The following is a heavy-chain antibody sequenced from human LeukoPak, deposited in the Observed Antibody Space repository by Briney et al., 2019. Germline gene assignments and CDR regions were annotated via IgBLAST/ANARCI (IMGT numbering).Heavy chain of an antibody. V-gene: IGHV3-23*01. J-gene: IGHJ4*02. CDR3: AKAVSSSWYDYFDY. CDR2: LTGSGGST. Sequence: GGSLRLSCAASGFSFSTYAMTWVRQAPGEGLEWVSSLTGSGGSTYYADSVKGRFTISRDNAKNSLYLQMNSLRAEDMALYYCAKAVSSSWYDYFDYWGQGTLVTVSS. D-gene: IGHD6-13*01. CDR1: GFSFSTYA.